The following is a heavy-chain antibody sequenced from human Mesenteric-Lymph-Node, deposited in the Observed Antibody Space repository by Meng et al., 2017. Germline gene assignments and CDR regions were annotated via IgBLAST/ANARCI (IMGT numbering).Heavy chain of an antibody. J-gene: IGHJ4*02. CDR2: INPNSGGT. CDR1: GYTFPGYY. CDR3: ARGADSSGYYYAEFDY. Sequence: GPLVQSAAEGKKPGASLKASCKASGYTFPGYYRHWVRQAPGQGLEWMGRINPNSGGTNYAQKFQGRVTMTRDTSISTAYMELSRLRSDDTAVYYCARGADSSGYYYAEFDYWGQGTLVTVSS. D-gene: IGHD3-22*01. V-gene: IGHV1-2*06.